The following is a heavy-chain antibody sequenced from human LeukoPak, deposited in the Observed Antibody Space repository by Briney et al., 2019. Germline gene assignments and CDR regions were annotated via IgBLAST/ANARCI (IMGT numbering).Heavy chain of an antibody. D-gene: IGHD4-17*01. CDR2: ISSSSSCI. Sequence: GGSLRLSCAASGFTFSSYSMNWVRQAPGKGLEWVSSISSSSSCIYYADSVKGRFTISRDNAKNSLYLQMNSLRAEDTAVYYCARDRDYVPNYAFDIWGQGTMVTVSS. V-gene: IGHV3-21*01. J-gene: IGHJ3*02. CDR3: ARDRDYVPNYAFDI. CDR1: GFTFSSYS.